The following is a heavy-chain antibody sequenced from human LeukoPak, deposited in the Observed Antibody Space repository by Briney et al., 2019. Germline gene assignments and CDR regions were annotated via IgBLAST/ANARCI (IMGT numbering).Heavy chain of an antibody. CDR1: GFTFSSYS. D-gene: IGHD3-10*01. CDR3: VRDIITMGLSGGFDL. CDR2: ISSSSSTV. V-gene: IGHV3-48*01. J-gene: IGHJ2*01. Sequence: KPGGSLRLSCAASGFTFSSYSMNWVRQAPGKGLEWVSYISSSSSTVYYADSVKGRFTISRENAKNSLYLQINSLRAGDTAVYYCVRDIITMGLSGGFDLWGRGTLVTVSS.